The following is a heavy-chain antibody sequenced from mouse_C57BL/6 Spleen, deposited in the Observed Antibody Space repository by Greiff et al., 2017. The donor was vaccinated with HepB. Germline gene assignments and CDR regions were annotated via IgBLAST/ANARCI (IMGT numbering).Heavy chain of an antibody. CDR1: GYTFTDYN. Sequence: VQLQQSGPELVKPGASVKMSCKASGYTFTDYNMHWVKQSHGKSLEWIGYINPNNGGTSYNQKFKGKATLTVNKSSSTAYMELRSLTSEDSAVYYCARESLRYWYFDVWGTGTTVTVSS. J-gene: IGHJ1*03. V-gene: IGHV1-22*01. CDR2: INPNNGGT. D-gene: IGHD6-5*01. CDR3: ARESLRYWYFDV.